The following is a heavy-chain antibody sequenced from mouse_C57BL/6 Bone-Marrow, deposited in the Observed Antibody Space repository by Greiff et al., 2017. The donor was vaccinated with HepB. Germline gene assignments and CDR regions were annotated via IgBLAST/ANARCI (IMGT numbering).Heavy chain of an antibody. J-gene: IGHJ4*01. CDR1: GFSLTSYG. CDR3: ASPYGSPYAMDY. Sequence: VQLQQSGPGLVQPSQSLSITCTVSGFSLTSYGVHWVRQSPGKGLEWLGVIWSGGSTDYNAAFISRLSISKDNSKSQVFFKMNSLQADDTAIYYCASPYGSPYAMDYWGQGTSVTVSS. CDR2: IWSGGST. V-gene: IGHV2-2*01. D-gene: IGHD1-1*01.